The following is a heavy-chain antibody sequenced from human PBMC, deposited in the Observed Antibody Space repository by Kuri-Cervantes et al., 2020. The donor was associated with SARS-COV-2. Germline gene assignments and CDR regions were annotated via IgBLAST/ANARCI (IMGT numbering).Heavy chain of an antibody. CDR3: ARAPPAAAILFDY. CDR2: ISSSSSYI. D-gene: IGHD2-2*01. CDR1: GFTFSSYW. V-gene: IGHV3-21*01. J-gene: IGHJ4*02. Sequence: GESLKISCAASGFTFSSYWMSWVRQAPGKGLEWVSSISSSSSYIYYADSVKGRFTISRDNAKNSLYLQMNSLRAEDTAVYYCARAPPAAAILFDYWGQGTLVTVSS.